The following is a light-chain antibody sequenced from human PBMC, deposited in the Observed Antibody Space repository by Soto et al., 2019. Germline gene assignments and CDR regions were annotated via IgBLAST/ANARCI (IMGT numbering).Light chain of an antibody. CDR1: SSDVGSYNF. CDR2: EVS. J-gene: IGLJ1*01. V-gene: IGLV2-14*01. Sequence: QSALTQPASVSGSPGQSITISCTGTSSDVGSYNFFSWYQQHPGKAPKLIIYEVSNRPSGISNRFSGSKSDNTASLTISGLQAEDEADYYCSSYTSSTTSVFGTGTKVTVL. CDR3: SSYTSSTTSV.